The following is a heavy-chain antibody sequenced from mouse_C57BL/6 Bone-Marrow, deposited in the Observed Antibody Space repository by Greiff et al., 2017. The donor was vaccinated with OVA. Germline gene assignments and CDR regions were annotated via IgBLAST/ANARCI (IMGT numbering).Heavy chain of an antibody. V-gene: IGHV1-69*02. Sequence: VQLQQPGAELVKPGASVKLSCKASGYTFTSYWMHWVKQRPGQGLEWIGEIDPSDSYTNYNQKFKGKATLTVDTSSSTAYMQLSSLTSEDSAVYYCAFFMVYFDYWGQGTTLTVSS. D-gene: IGHD1-1*02. CDR3: AFFMVYFDY. CDR2: IDPSDSYT. J-gene: IGHJ2*01. CDR1: GYTFTSYW.